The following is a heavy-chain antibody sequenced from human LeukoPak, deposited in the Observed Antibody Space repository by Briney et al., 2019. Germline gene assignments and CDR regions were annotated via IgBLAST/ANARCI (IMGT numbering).Heavy chain of an antibody. CDR2: INWNGGST. J-gene: IGHJ3*02. D-gene: IGHD2-15*01. Sequence: GGSLRLSCVASGFTFSSYWMSWVRQAPGKGLEWVSGINWNGGSTGYADSVKGRFTISRDNSKNTLYLQMNSLRVEDTALYYCARDSQYCSSGSCSPGASDIWGQGTMVTVSS. CDR1: GFTFSSYW. CDR3: ARDSQYCSSGSCSPGASDI. V-gene: IGHV3-20*04.